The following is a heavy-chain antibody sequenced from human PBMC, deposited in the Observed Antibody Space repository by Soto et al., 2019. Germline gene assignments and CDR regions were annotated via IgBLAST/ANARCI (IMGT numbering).Heavy chain of an antibody. CDR2: IYPGDHET. D-gene: IGHD6-13*01. J-gene: IGHJ4*02. CDR3: ARSRRSSQYFDV. CDR1: GYTFSSFW. V-gene: IGHV5-51*01. Sequence: VDSLKISGHCSGYTFSSFWIGLVRTLPGQVLEWMGIIYPGDHETRYSPSFLGKVTISAEKSINTAYLQWSSLEASDSAFFYCARSRRSSQYFDVWGQGALVTVSS.